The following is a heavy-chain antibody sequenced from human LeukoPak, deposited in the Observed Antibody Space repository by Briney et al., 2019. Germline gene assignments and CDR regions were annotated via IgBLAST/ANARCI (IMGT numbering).Heavy chain of an antibody. CDR2: ISFTDSPI. J-gene: IGHJ3*02. D-gene: IGHD4-23*01. Sequence: GGSLRLSCTASGFTFRSYEMNWVRQTPGKGLEWVSYISFTDSPIYYADSVKGRFTISRDNAKNSLYLQMNSLRAEDTAVYHCARVGGLDGGNPYDAFDMWGQGTMVTVSS. V-gene: IGHV3-48*03. CDR1: GFTFRSYE. CDR3: ARVGGLDGGNPYDAFDM.